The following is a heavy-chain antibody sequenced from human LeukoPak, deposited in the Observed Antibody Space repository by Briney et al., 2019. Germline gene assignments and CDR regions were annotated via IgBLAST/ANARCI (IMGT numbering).Heavy chain of an antibody. CDR2: INHSGST. Sequence: SETLSLTCAVYGGSFIGYYWSWIRQPPGKGLEWIGEINHSGSTNYNPSLKSRVTISVDTSKNQFSLKLSSVTAADTAVYYCARGGIAAPFDYWGQGTLVTVSS. D-gene: IGHD6-6*01. V-gene: IGHV4-34*01. J-gene: IGHJ4*02. CDR1: GGSFIGYY. CDR3: ARGGIAAPFDY.